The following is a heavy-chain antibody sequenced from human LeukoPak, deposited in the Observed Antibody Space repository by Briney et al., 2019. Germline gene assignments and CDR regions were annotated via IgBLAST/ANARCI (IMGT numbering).Heavy chain of an antibody. Sequence: PGGSLRLSCAASGFTFSNYAMSWVRQAPGKGLEFVSGISPNGGSTDYANSVKGRFAVSRDNAKNTLNLQMGSLRAEDMAVYYCARVELGGYGLDVWGQGTTVIVS. J-gene: IGHJ6*02. V-gene: IGHV3-64*01. D-gene: IGHD7-27*01. CDR2: ISPNGGST. CDR1: GFTFSNYA. CDR3: ARVELGGYGLDV.